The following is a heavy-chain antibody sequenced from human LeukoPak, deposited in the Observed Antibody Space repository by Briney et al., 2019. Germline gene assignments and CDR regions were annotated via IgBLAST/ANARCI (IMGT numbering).Heavy chain of an antibody. J-gene: IGHJ4*02. D-gene: IGHD6-13*01. Sequence: GGSLRLSCTASGFTFGDYAMSWFRQAPGKGLEWVGFIRSKAYGGTTEYAASVKGRFTISRDDSKSIAYLQMNSLKTEDTAVYYCTQSRRIAAAGTVNYWGQGTLVTVSS. CDR3: TQSRRIAAAGTVNY. CDR2: IRSKAYGGTT. V-gene: IGHV3-49*03. CDR1: GFTFGDYA.